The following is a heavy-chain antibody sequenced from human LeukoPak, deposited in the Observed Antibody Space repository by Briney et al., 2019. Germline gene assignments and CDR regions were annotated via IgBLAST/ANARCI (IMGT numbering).Heavy chain of an antibody. J-gene: IGHJ4*02. CDR1: GGSISSHY. D-gene: IGHD6-6*01. CDR2: IYYSGST. V-gene: IGHV4-59*11. CDR3: ARAELVRDFDY. Sequence: SETLSLTCTVSGGSISSHYWSWIRQPPGKGLEWIGYIYYSGSTNYNPSLKSRVTISVDMSKNQFSLKLSSVTAADTAVYYCARAELVRDFDYWGQGTLVTVSS.